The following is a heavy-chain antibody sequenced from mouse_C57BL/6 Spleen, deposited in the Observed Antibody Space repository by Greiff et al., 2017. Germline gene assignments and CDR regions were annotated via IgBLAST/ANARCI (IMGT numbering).Heavy chain of an antibody. CDR2: IDPSDSYT. CDR3: AAIYDGYADGFAY. Sequence: QVQLQQPGAELVMPGSSVKLSCKASGYTFTSYWMHWVKQRPGQGLEWIGEIDPSDSYTNYNQKFKGKATLTVDKSSSTAYMQLSSLTSEDSAVYYCAAIYDGYADGFAYWGQGTLVTVSA. CDR1: GYTFTSYW. V-gene: IGHV1-69*01. D-gene: IGHD2-3*01. J-gene: IGHJ3*01.